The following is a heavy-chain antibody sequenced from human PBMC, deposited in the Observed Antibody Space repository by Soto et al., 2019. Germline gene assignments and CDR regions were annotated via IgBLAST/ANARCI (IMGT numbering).Heavy chain of an antibody. J-gene: IGHJ5*02. CDR3: ARDPGSGSYYGWFDP. CDR2: IYYSGST. D-gene: IGHD3-10*01. V-gene: IGHV4-59*01. Sequence: PSETLSLTCTVAGGSISRYYWNWIRQPPGKGLEWIGYIYYSGSTNYNPSLKSRVTISVDTSKNHFSLKLSSVTAADTAVYYCARDPGSGSYYGWFDPWGQGTLVTVSS. CDR1: GGSISRYY.